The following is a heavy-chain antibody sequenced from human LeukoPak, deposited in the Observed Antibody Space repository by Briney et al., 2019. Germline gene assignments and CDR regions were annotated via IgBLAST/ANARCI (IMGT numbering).Heavy chain of an antibody. Sequence: GESPKISCKGSGYGFTSYWIGWVRQMPGKGLEWMGIIYPGDSDTRYSPSFQGQVTISADKSISTAYLQWSSLKASDTAMYYCARHEDPISSWYESWGQGTLVTVSS. V-gene: IGHV5-51*01. CDR3: ARHEDPISSWYES. D-gene: IGHD6-13*01. J-gene: IGHJ5*02. CDR1: GYGFTSYW. CDR2: IYPGDSDT.